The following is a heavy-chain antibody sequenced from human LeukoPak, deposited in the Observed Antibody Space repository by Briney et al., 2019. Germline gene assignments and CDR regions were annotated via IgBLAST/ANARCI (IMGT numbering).Heavy chain of an antibody. V-gene: IGHV3-48*03. CDR1: GFTFSSYE. CDR2: ISSSGSAI. Sequence: GGSLRLSCVASGFTFSSYEMTWVRQAPGKGLEWISYISSSGSAIYYADSVKGRFTISRDNAKNSLYLQMNSLRAEDTAVYYCARDYNFDYWGQGTLVTVSS. CDR3: ARDYNFDY. J-gene: IGHJ4*02.